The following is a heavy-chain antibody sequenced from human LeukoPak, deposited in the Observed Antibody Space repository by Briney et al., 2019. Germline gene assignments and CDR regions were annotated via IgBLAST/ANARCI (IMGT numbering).Heavy chain of an antibody. V-gene: IGHV1-8*03. CDR3: ARGGPAAKNAFDI. D-gene: IGHD2-2*01. CDR1: GHTFTSYD. CDR2: MNPNSGNT. J-gene: IGHJ3*02. Sequence: ASVKVSCKASGHTFTSYDINWVRQATGQGLEWMGWMNPNSGNTGYAQKFQGRVTITRNTSISTAYMELSSLRSEDTAVYYCARGGPAAKNAFDIWGQGTMVTVSS.